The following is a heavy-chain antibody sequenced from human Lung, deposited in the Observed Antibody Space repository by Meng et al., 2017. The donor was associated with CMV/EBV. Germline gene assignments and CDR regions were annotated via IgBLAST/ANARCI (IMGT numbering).Heavy chain of an antibody. J-gene: IGHJ4*02. D-gene: IGHD6-19*01. CDR3: ARAEADTGNFDY. Sequence: QWQLQASGTGLVKPSEPLSLPCTGPGGSISSYYWSWIRQSAGKGLEWIGRIYTSGTTIYNPSLKSRLTLSLDTSKNQFSLKLNSVTAADTAVYYCARAEADTGNFDYWGQGTLVTVSS. V-gene: IGHV4-4*07. CDR1: GGSISSYY. CDR2: IYTSGTT.